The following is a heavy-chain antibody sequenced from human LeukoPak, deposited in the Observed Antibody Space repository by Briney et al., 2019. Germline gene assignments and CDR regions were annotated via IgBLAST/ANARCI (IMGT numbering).Heavy chain of an antibody. D-gene: IGHD2-15*01. Sequence: ASVKVSCKASGYTFTGYYIHWVRQAPGHGLEWMGRINPNSGGTDYAQRFQGRVTMTRDTSISTAYMELSRLTSDDTAVYYCASHCSGASCYWLDPWAREPWSPSPQ. CDR2: INPNSGGT. V-gene: IGHV1-2*06. CDR1: GYTFTGYY. CDR3: ASHCSGASCYWLDP. J-gene: IGHJ5*02.